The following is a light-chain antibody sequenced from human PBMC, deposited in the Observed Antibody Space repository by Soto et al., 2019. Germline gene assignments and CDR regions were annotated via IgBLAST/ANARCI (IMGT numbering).Light chain of an antibody. CDR2: DVS. Sequence: QSALTQHASVSGSPGQSITISCTGTSSDVGGYNYVSWYQQHPGKVPKLMIYDVSNRPSGVSNRFSGSKSGNTASLTISGLQAEDEADYYCSSYTTSSTRVFGGGTKLTVL. J-gene: IGLJ2*01. CDR1: SSDVGGYNY. V-gene: IGLV2-14*01. CDR3: SSYTTSSTRV.